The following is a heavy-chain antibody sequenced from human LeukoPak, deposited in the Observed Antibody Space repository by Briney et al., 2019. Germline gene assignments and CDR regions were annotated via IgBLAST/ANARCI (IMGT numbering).Heavy chain of an antibody. CDR3: ARPVIAVAGTEYYFDY. CDR1: GYIFTSYG. D-gene: IGHD6-19*01. V-gene: IGHV1-18*01. J-gene: IGHJ4*02. Sequence: ASVKVSCKASGYIFTSYGINWVRQAPGQGLEWMGWISAYNGNTNYAQKLQGRVTMTTDTSTSTAYMELRSLRSDDTAVYYCARPVIAVAGTEYYFDYWGQGTLVTVSS. CDR2: ISAYNGNT.